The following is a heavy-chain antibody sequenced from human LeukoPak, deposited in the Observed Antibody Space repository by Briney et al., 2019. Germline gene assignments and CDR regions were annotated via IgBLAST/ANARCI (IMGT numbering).Heavy chain of an antibody. CDR1: GFTFSYYW. V-gene: IGHV3-74*01. J-gene: IGHJ4*02. Sequence: QPGGSLRLSCAASGFTFSYYWMHWVRHAPGKGLVWVSRIDSDGSSTSYADSVKGRFTSVRGRFTISRDNAKNTLYLQMNSLRAEDTAVYYCAGQRWLQSDFDYWGQGTLVTVSS. CDR3: AGQRWLQSDFDY. CDR2: IDSDGSST. D-gene: IGHD5-24*01.